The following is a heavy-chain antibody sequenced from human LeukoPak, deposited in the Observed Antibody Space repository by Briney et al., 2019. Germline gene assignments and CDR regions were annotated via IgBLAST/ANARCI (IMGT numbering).Heavy chain of an antibody. V-gene: IGHV3-15*01. CDR3: TTWSSQFDY. CDR2: IQSKTDGGTT. J-gene: IGHJ4*02. CDR1: GFTFSSYA. D-gene: IGHD6-6*01. Sequence: PGGSLRLSCAASGFTFSSYAMSWVRQAPGKGLECVGFIQSKTDGGTTDSAAPVKGRFTVSRDDSKNTLYLQMNSLKTEDTAVYYCTTWSSQFDYWGQGTLVTVSS.